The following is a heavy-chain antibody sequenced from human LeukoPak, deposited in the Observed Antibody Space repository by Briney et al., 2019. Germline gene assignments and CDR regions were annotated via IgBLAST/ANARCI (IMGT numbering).Heavy chain of an antibody. D-gene: IGHD3-22*01. CDR2: INHSGST. Sequence: SETLSLTCAVYGGSFSGYYWSWIRQPPGKGLEWSGEINHSGSTNYNPSLKSRVTISVDTSKNQFSLKLSSVTAADTAVYYCASFGYDSSPWGMDYWGQGTLVTVSS. CDR1: GGSFSGYY. V-gene: IGHV4-34*01. CDR3: ASFGYDSSPWGMDY. J-gene: IGHJ4*02.